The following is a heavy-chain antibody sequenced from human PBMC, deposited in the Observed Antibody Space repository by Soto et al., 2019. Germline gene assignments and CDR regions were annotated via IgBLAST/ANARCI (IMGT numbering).Heavy chain of an antibody. V-gene: IGHV1-69*01. J-gene: IGHJ3*02. CDR2: IIPIFGTA. D-gene: IGHD5-12*01. CDR3: GRGQVSGIGDAFDI. CDR1: GGTFSSYA. Sequence: QVQLVQSGAEVKKPGSSVKVSCKASGGTFSSYAISWVRQAPGQGLEWMGGIIPIFGTANYAQKFQGRVTIPGDESPDTAYMELRSLSSEDPALYYCGRGQVSGIGDAFDIGGQGTMPTVSS.